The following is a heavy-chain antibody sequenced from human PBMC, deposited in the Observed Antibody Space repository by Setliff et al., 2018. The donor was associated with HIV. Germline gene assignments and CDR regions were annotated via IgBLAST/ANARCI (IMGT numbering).Heavy chain of an antibody. CDR1: GFIFSAQY. J-gene: IGHJ4*02. Sequence: PGGSLRLSCEGSGFIFSAQYMTWVRQAPGKGLEWVANIQQEGRVKGRFTISRDDSKNTLYLQMNSLKTEDPAVYYCTTASIAAAHYWGQGTLVTVSS. CDR2: IQQEGR. V-gene: IGHV3-15*01. D-gene: IGHD6-13*01. CDR3: TTASIAAAHY.